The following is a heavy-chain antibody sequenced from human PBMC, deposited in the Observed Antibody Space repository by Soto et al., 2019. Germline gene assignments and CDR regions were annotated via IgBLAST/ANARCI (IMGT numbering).Heavy chain of an antibody. Sequence: GASVKVSCKASGYIFTNYYIHWVRRAPGQELEWMGVINPGGGRTSFAQKFQGRVTLTRDTTTSTVFMELGSLRFEDTALYYCVRGDAILSGSWYNWFDPWGQGTLVTVSS. CDR3: VRGDAILSGSWYNWFDP. D-gene: IGHD3-9*01. CDR1: GYIFTNYY. CDR2: INPGGGRT. V-gene: IGHV1-46*01. J-gene: IGHJ5*02.